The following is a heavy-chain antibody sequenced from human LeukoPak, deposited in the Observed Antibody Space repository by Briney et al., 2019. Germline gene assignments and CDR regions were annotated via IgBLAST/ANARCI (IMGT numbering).Heavy chain of an antibody. CDR1: GFPFSTYW. J-gene: IGHJ4*02. CDR3: ARDTTYYYDSSGREAFDY. Sequence: GGSLRLSCVASGFPFSTYWMSWVRQAPGKGPEWVANIKHDGTATYYGDSVKGRFTISRDNAKNSLYLQMNSLRAEDTAVYYCARDTTYYYDSSGREAFDYWGQGTLVTVSS. CDR2: IKHDGTAT. D-gene: IGHD3-22*01. V-gene: IGHV3-7*01.